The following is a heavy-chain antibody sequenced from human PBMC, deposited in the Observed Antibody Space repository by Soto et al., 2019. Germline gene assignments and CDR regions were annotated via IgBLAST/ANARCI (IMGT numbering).Heavy chain of an antibody. D-gene: IGHD3-3*01. CDR3: AKDPNMYYDFWSGYPYFDY. V-gene: IGHV3-23*01. CDR1: GFTFSSYA. Sequence: GGSLRLSCAASGFTFSSYAMSWVRQAPGKGLEWVSAISGSGGSTYYADSVKGRFTISRDNSKNTLYLQMNSLRAEDTAVYYCAKDPNMYYDFWSGYPYFDYWGQGTLVTVSS. J-gene: IGHJ4*02. CDR2: ISGSGGST.